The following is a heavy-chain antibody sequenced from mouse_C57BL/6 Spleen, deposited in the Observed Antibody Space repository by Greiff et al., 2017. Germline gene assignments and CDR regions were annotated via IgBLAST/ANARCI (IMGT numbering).Heavy chain of an antibody. CDR2: INPSDSET. V-gene: IGHV1-52*01. J-gene: IGHJ2*01. CDR1: GYTFTSYW. D-gene: IGHD2-5*01. CDR3: AREGSNYVFDY. Sequence: QVQLQQPGAELVRPGSSVKLSCKASGYTFTSYWMHWVKQRPIQGLEWIGNINPSDSETSYNQKFKDKATLTVDKSSSTAYMQLSSLTSEDSAVYYCAREGSNYVFDYWGQGTTLTVSS.